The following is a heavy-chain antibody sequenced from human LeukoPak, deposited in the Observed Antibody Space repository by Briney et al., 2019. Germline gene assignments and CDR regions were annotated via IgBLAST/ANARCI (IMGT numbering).Heavy chain of an antibody. CDR1: GFTFSSYD. Sequence: GGSLRLSCAASGFTFSSYDMHWVRQATGKGLEWVSAIGTAGDTYYPGSVKGRFTISRENAKTSLYLQMNSLRAGDPAVYYCARGVYDSSGYAFDYWGQGTLVTVS. V-gene: IGHV3-13*01. CDR2: IGTAGDT. D-gene: IGHD3-22*01. J-gene: IGHJ4*02. CDR3: ARGVYDSSGYAFDY.